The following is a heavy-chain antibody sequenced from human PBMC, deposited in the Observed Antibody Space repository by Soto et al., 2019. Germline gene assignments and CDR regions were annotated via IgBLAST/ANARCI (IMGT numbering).Heavy chain of an antibody. V-gene: IGHV4-59*08. D-gene: IGHD4-17*01. CDR2: IYYSGST. J-gene: IGHJ4*02. CDR3: ARYDYGDYYFDY. Sequence: SETLSLTCTVSGGSISSYYWSWIRQPPGKGLEWIGYIYYSGSTNYNPSLKSRVTISVDTSKNQFSLKLSSVTAADTAVYYCARYDYGDYYFDYWGQGTLVTVSS. CDR1: GGSISSYY.